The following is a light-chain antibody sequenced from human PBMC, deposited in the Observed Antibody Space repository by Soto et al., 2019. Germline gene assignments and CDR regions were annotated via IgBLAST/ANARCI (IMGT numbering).Light chain of an antibody. V-gene: IGKV3-15*01. CDR1: QTLRTK. CDR3: QQHNAWPLT. CDR2: CGF. J-gene: IGKJ3*01. Sequence: IVLTQSPGTLSLSPGERVILSCRASQTLRTKLSWYQQKPGQAPRLLIYCGFTRATGIPARFSGSGSGTAFTLTIISLQSEDFAIYYCQQHNAWPLTFGPGTKLDIK.